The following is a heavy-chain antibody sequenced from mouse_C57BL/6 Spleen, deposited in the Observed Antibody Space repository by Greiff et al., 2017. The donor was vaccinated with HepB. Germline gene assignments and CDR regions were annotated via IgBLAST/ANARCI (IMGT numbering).Heavy chain of an antibody. Sequence: QVQLKQPGAELVRPGSSVKLSCKASGYTFTSYWMHWVKQRPIQGLEWIGNIDPSDSETHYNQKFKDKATLTVDKSSSTAYMQLSSLTSEDSAVYYCARDSNRGFAYWGQGTLVTVSA. CDR3: ARDSNRGFAY. D-gene: IGHD2-5*01. CDR1: GYTFTSYW. J-gene: IGHJ3*01. CDR2: IDPSDSET. V-gene: IGHV1-52*01.